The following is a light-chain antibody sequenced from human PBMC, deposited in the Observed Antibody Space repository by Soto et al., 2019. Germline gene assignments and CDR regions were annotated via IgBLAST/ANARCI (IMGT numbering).Light chain of an antibody. V-gene: IGKV1-39*01. CDR3: QQSFNTPRT. J-gene: IGKJ1*01. Sequence: DIQMTQSPSSLSASVGDRVTITCRASQNIRSYLNWYQQRPGKAPQLLISAASSLQSGVPSRFSGSGSGTEFTLTISSLQPEDFATYYCQQSFNTPRTFGQGTKAEMK. CDR1: QNIRSY. CDR2: AAS.